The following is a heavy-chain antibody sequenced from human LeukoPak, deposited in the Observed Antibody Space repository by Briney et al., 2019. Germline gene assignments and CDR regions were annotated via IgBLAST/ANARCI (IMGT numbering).Heavy chain of an antibody. CDR3: ARAYGDYELPGEHAFDI. V-gene: IGHV1-2*02. D-gene: IGHD4-17*01. CDR1: GYTFTGYY. Sequence: ASVKVSCKASGYTFTGYYMHWVRQAPGQGLEWMGWINPNSGGTNYAQKFQGRVTMTRDTSTSTVYMELSSLRSEDTAVYYCARAYGDYELPGEHAFDIWGQGTMVTVSS. CDR2: INPNSGGT. J-gene: IGHJ3*02.